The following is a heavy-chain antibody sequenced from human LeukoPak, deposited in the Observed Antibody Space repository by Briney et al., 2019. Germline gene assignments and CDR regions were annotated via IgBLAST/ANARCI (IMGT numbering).Heavy chain of an antibody. CDR1: GYTFTDYY. Sequence: ASVKVSCKASGYTFTDYYMHWVRQAPGQGLEWMGWINPNSGGTNYAQKFQGRVTITRDTSISTAYMELSRLRSDDTAVYYCARDQHDSHVFDIWGQGTMVTVSS. CDR3: ARDQHDSHVFDI. CDR2: INPNSGGT. V-gene: IGHV1-2*02. D-gene: IGHD2-15*01. J-gene: IGHJ3*02.